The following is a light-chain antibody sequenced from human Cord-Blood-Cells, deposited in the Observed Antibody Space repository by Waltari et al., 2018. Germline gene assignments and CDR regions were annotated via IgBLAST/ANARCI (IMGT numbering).Light chain of an antibody. CDR1: QSVSSSY. Sequence: ELVLTQSPGTLSLSPGERATLPCRASQSVSSSYLAWYQQKPGQAPRLLIYGASSRATGIPDRFSGSGSGTDFTLTISRLEPEDFAVYYCQQYGSSLITFGQGTRLEIK. CDR3: QQYGSSLIT. J-gene: IGKJ5*01. V-gene: IGKV3-20*01. CDR2: GAS.